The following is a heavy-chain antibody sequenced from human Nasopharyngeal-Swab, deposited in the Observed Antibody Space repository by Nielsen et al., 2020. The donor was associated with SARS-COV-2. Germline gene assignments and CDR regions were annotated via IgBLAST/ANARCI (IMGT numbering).Heavy chain of an antibody. CDR3: ASPYCSSTSCRLSYYYGMDV. CDR2: IIPIFGTA. J-gene: IGHJ6*02. Sequence: WVRQAPGQGLEWMGGIIPIFGTANYAQKFQGRVTITADKSTSTAYMELSSLRSEDTAAYYCASPYCSSTSCRLSYYYGMDVWGQGTTVTVSS. V-gene: IGHV1-69*06. D-gene: IGHD2-2*01.